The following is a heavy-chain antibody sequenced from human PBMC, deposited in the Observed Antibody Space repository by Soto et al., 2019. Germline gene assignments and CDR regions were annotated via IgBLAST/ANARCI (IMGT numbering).Heavy chain of an antibody. CDR2: INPSGGST. CDR1: GHTFTSYY. CDR3: ARDHGRTTVTTDFDY. V-gene: IGHV1-46*01. Sequence: ASVKVSCKASGHTFTSYYMHWVRQAPGQGLEWMGIINPSGGSTSYAQKFQGRVTMTRDTSTSTVYMELSSLRSEDTAVYYCARDHGRTTVTTDFDYWGQGTLVTVSS. D-gene: IGHD4-17*01. J-gene: IGHJ4*02.